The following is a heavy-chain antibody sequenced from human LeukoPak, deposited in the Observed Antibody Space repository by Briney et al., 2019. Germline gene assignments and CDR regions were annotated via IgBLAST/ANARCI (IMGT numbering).Heavy chain of an antibody. J-gene: IGHJ6*02. CDR1: GYSFTSYW. CDR2: IYPGDSDT. V-gene: IGHV5-51*01. CDR3: AINRRLDSSSWSPYYYYGMDV. D-gene: IGHD6-13*01. Sequence: HGESLKISCKGSGYSFTSYWIGWVRQMPGKGLEWMGIIYPGDSDTRYSPSFQGQVTISADKSISTAYLQWSSLKASDTAMCYCAINRRLDSSSWSPYYYYGMDVWGQGTTVTVSS.